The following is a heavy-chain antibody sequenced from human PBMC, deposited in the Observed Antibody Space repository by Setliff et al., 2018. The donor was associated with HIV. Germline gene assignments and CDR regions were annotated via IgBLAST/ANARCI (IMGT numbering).Heavy chain of an antibody. J-gene: IGHJ6*03. CDR2: MNPNSGNT. CDR3: ARGAWYTSGWYSGRYMDV. V-gene: IGHV1-8*02. D-gene: IGHD6-19*01. Sequence: ASVKVSCKASGYTFTSYDINWVRQATGQGLEWMGWMNPNSGNTGCAQKYQGRVTMTRNTSISTAYMELSSLRSEDTAVYYCARGAWYTSGWYSGRYMDVWGKGTTVTVSS. CDR1: GYTFTSYD.